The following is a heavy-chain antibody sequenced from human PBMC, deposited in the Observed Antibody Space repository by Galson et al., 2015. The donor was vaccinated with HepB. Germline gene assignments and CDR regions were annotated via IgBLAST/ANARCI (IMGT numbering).Heavy chain of an antibody. Sequence: ETLSLTCAVYGGSFRDFFWTWIRQPPGKGLEWIGEINHSGSTNYNPSLKSRVTISVDASKNQISLKVNSVTAADTAVYYCARDGLERRKSLADWGQGTLVTVSS. J-gene: IGHJ4*02. CDR1: GGSFRDFF. CDR2: INHSGST. D-gene: IGHD1-1*01. CDR3: ARDGLERRKSLAD. V-gene: IGHV4-34*01.